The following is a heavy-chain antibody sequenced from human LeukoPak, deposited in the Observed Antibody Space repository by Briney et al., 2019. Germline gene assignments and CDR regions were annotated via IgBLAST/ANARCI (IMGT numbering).Heavy chain of an antibody. CDR3: ARGGSSGWSRGGVDY. J-gene: IGHJ4*02. Sequence: PSETLSLTCTVSGGSISSYYWSWIRQPPGKGLEWIGYIYYSGSTNYNPSLKSRVTISVDTSKNQFSLKLSSVTTADTAVYYCARGGSSGWSRGGVDYWGQGTLVTVSS. CDR1: GGSISSYY. V-gene: IGHV4-59*01. CDR2: IYYSGST. D-gene: IGHD6-19*01.